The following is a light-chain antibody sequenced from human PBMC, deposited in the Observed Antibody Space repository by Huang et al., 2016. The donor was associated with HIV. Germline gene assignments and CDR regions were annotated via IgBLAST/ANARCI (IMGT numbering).Light chain of an antibody. CDR1: QSVGSY. J-gene: IGKJ4*01. V-gene: IGKV3-11*01. Sequence: EVVLTQSPPTLSLSPGQRGTLPCRASQSVGSYLAWYQQRPGQGPRLHIDDTSNRAPGVPARFRGAGSGTEFTISISSLEPEDLAIYYCQQRSNWPLTFGGGTQVEI. CDR3: QQRSNWPLT. CDR2: DTS.